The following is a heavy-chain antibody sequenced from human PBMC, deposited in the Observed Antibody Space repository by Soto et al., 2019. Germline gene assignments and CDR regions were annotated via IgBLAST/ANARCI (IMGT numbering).Heavy chain of an antibody. J-gene: IGHJ5*02. Sequence: QVQLVESGGGVVQAGGSLRLSCTASGFTFNKYGMHWVRQAPGKGVEWVAVMWDDGSHEYYADSVKGRFTISRDNSWNTVSRQINSLRAEETAVYCCARDQSLIIRFWFSPWCQGSLGTFSS. V-gene: IGHV3-33*01. CDR2: MWDDGSHE. D-gene: IGHD3-10*01. CDR1: GFTFNKYG. CDR3: ARDQSLIIRFWFSP.